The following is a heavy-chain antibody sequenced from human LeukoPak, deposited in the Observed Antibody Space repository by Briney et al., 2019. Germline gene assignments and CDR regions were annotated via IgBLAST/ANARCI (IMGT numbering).Heavy chain of an antibody. V-gene: IGHV1-18*01. CDR1: GYTFTRYG. Sequence: ASVRVSCKASGYTFTRYGISWVRQAPGQGLQWLGWISASNGNTNYAQKFRDRVTMSTDTSTGTAYLDVRSLTSDDTAVYYCARDMTEVGSGWYGGFWWFDPWGQGTLVTVSS. CDR3: ARDMTEVGSGWYGGFWWFDP. J-gene: IGHJ5*02. D-gene: IGHD6-19*01. CDR2: ISASNGNT.